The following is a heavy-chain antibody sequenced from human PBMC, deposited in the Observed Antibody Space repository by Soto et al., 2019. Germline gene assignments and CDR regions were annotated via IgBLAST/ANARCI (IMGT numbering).Heavy chain of an antibody. CDR1: GFTFSSYA. J-gene: IGHJ4*02. CDR2: ISGSGSST. CDR3: AKKPTVTTVY. Sequence: GGSLRLSCAASGFTFSSYAMSWVRQAQGKGLEWVSAISGSGSSTYYADSVKGRFTISRDNSKNTLYLQMNSLRAEDTAVYYCAKKPTVTTVYWGQGTLVTVSS. D-gene: IGHD4-17*01. V-gene: IGHV3-23*01.